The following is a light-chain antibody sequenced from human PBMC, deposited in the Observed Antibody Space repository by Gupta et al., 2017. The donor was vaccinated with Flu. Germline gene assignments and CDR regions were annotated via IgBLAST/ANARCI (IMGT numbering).Light chain of an antibody. Sequence: GQTASIPCGGNTSGSNRVHWYQKRSGQAPVLVVYDDSDRPSVIPVRISGSNSGNTATLTITRVEAGDEADYYCQVWDITSDVVFGGGTKLTVL. J-gene: IGLJ2*01. CDR1: TSGSNR. CDR3: QVWDITSDVV. V-gene: IGLV3-21*02. CDR2: DDS.